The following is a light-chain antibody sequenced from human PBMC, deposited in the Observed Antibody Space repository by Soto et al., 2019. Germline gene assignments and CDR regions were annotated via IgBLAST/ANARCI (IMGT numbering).Light chain of an antibody. V-gene: IGLV2-14*01. Sequence: QSVLTQPASVSGSPGQSITISCTGTSSDIGSYNYASWYQQHPGKAPKLMIYEVSYRPSGVSNRFSASKSGNTASLTISGLQAEDEADYYCRSYTSSSTLYVFGTGTKVTVL. J-gene: IGLJ1*01. CDR2: EVS. CDR3: RSYTSSSTLYV. CDR1: SSDIGSYNY.